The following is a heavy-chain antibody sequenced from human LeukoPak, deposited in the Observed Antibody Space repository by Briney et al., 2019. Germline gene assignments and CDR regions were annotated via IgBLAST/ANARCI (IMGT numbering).Heavy chain of an antibody. CDR3: ARVYGSGSYCDY. Sequence: PGGSLRLSCAASGFTFSNYWMSWVRQAPGKGLEWVANIKEDGSDKYHVDPVKGRFIISGDNVKNSLYLQMNSLRVEDTAVYYCARVYGSGSYCDYWGQGTLVTVSS. CDR1: GFTFSNYW. D-gene: IGHD3-10*01. CDR2: IKEDGSDK. J-gene: IGHJ4*02. V-gene: IGHV3-7*01.